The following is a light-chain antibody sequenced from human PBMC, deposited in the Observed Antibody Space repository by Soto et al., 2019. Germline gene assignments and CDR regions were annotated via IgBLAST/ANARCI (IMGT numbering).Light chain of an antibody. J-gene: IGKJ5*01. V-gene: IGKV3-20*01. CDR2: GAS. CDR1: QRVSSGY. CDR3: QQYGSSPPIT. Sequence: EIVLTQSPGTLSLSPGERATLSCRASQRVSSGYLAWYQQKPGQTPRLLIYGASSRAIGIPDRFSGSGSGTDFTLTISRLEPEDFAVYYCQQYGSSPPITFGQGTRLEIK.